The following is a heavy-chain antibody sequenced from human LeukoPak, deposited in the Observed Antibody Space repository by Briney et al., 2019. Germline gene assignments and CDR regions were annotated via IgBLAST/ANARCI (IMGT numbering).Heavy chain of an antibody. CDR2: IYHSGST. Sequence: SETLSLTCTVSGGSISSGGYYWSWIRQPPGKGLEWIGYIYHSGSTYYNPSLKSRVTISVDRSKNQFSLKLSSVTAADTAVYYCARDRSPYYYDSSGYYYSDYWGQGTLVTVSS. J-gene: IGHJ4*02. CDR3: ARDRSPYYYDSSGYYYSDY. CDR1: GGSISSGGYY. D-gene: IGHD3-22*01. V-gene: IGHV4-30-2*01.